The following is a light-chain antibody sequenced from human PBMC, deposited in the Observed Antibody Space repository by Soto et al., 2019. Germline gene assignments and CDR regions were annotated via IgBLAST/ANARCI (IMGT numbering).Light chain of an antibody. V-gene: IGKV3-20*01. Sequence: EIVLTQSPGTLSLSPGERATLSCRASQSVSSSYLAWYQQKPGQAPRLLIYGASSRATGIPDKFSGSGSGTNFTLTISRLEPDDFAVYYCQQYGSTPLTFRGGTEIEIK. CDR3: QQYGSTPLT. J-gene: IGKJ4*01. CDR2: GAS. CDR1: QSVSSSY.